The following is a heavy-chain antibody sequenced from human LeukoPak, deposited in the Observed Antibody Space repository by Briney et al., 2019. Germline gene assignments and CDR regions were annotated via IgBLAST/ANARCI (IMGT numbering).Heavy chain of an antibody. CDR1: GFTLSVYS. D-gene: IGHD1-1*01. Sequence: PGGPLRLSCAASGFTLSVYSMIWVRQAPGEGLEWVSYMTSDMRTIYYADSVKGRFTISRDNAQKSLYLQMNSLRAEDTAVYFCARSVEASFDAWGQGTMVTVSS. CDR2: MTSDMRTI. J-gene: IGHJ3*01. V-gene: IGHV3-48*01. CDR3: ARSVEASFDA.